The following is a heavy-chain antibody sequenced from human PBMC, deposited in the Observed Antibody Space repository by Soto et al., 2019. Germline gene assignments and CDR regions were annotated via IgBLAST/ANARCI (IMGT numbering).Heavy chain of an antibody. CDR3: ARDNMALHDAFDL. J-gene: IGHJ5*02. CDR2: ITGTSAFT. CDR1: GFVFSDFQ. V-gene: IGHV3-21*01. Sequence: GGSLRLSCAASGFVFSDFQFNWVRQAPGGGLEWLSSITGTSAFTEYAESIEGRFTISRDNPNKLLFLHMDNLRPEDTAVYYWARDNMALHDAFDLWGQGTLVTVSS. D-gene: IGHD3-10*01.